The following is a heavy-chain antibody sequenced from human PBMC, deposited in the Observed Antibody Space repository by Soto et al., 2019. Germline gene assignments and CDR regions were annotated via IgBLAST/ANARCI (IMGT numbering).Heavy chain of an antibody. CDR1: GFTFSDYY. CDR2: ISSSGSTI. Sequence: GGSLRLSCAAYGFTFSDYYMSWIRQAPGKGLEWVSYISSSGSTIYYADSVKGRFTISRDNAKNSLYLQMNSLRAEDTAVYYCARDLNYYDSSGYYQPYYFDYWGQGTLVTVSS. J-gene: IGHJ4*02. D-gene: IGHD3-22*01. CDR3: ARDLNYYDSSGYYQPYYFDY. V-gene: IGHV3-11*01.